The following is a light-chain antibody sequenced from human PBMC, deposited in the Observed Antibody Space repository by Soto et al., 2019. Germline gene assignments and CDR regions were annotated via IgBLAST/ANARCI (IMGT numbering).Light chain of an antibody. CDR2: GVS. Sequence: IHMTDAPSSLSASVLDRVTITFRASQSVSTYLNWYSQKSGGAPKLLIHGVSKLENGTPSRFSGSGSGTEFTLTISNLQAEDSAVYHCHQYSNTFRTFGQGTKVDIK. J-gene: IGKJ1*01. CDR3: HQYSNTFRT. V-gene: IGKV1-39*01. CDR1: QSVSTY.